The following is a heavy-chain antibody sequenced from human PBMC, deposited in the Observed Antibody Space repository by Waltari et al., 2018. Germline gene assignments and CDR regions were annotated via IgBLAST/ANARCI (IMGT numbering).Heavy chain of an antibody. V-gene: IGHV4-38-2*01. CDR1: GYSISSGYY. Sequence: QVQLQESGPGLVKPSETLSLTCAVSGYSISSGYYWGWIRQPPGKGLEWIGSSYHSGSTYYNPSLNRRGTISVDTSKSQFSLKLSSVTAADTAVYYCARSGWYVAYQPLDYWGQGTLVTVSS. D-gene: IGHD6-19*01. J-gene: IGHJ4*02. CDR3: ARSGWYVAYQPLDY. CDR2: SYHSGST.